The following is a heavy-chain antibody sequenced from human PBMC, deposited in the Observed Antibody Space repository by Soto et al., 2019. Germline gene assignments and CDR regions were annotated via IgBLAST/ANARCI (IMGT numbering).Heavy chain of an antibody. Sequence: QVQLQQSGPGLVKPSQTLSLTCDISGDSVSTNTATWNWIRQSPSRGLEWLGRTYYRSKWYNDYAVSVTSRITISPDISNSLVSLHLNSVPPDDTAVYYCVRLIGNSWLDSWGQGTLVTVSS. CDR1: GDSVSTNTAT. J-gene: IGHJ5*01. CDR3: VRLIGNSWLDS. CDR2: TYYRSKWYN. D-gene: IGHD2-8*01. V-gene: IGHV6-1*01.